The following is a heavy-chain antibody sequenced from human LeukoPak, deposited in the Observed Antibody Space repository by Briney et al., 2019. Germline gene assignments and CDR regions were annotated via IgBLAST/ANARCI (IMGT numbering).Heavy chain of an antibody. CDR3: ARHGGDSSGGAFDI. Sequence: GESLKISCRGSGYSFTNYWIGWVRQMPGKGLEWRGIIFPGDSDTTYSPSFQGQVTISADKSISTAYLQWISLKASDTAMYYCARHGGDSSGGAFDIWGRGTMVIVSS. CDR2: IFPGDSDT. CDR1: GYSFTNYW. D-gene: IGHD2-21*02. J-gene: IGHJ3*02. V-gene: IGHV5-51*01.